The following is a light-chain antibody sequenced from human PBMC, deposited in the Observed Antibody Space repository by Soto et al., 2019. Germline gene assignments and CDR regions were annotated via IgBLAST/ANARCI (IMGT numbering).Light chain of an antibody. CDR3: AAWDDSLNGVV. V-gene: IGLV1-44*01. Sequence: QSVLTQPPSASGTPGQRVTISCSGSSSNIGGNTVNWYQQLPGTAPKLLVYSSNQRPSGVPDRFSGSKSGTSASLAISGLHSEDEADYYCAAWDDSLNGVVFGGGTKLTVL. CDR1: SSNIGGNT. CDR2: SSN. J-gene: IGLJ2*01.